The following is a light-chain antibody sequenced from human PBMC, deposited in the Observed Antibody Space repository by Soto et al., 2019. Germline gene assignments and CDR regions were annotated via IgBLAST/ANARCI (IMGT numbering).Light chain of an antibody. CDR3: QQYGSSPPWT. Sequence: EIVLTQSPGTLSLSPGERATLSCRASHSVSSSYLAWYQQKPGQAPRLLIYGASSRPTGIPDRFSGSGSGTDFTLTISRLEPEDFAVYYCQQYGSSPPWTFGQGTKVDIK. CDR1: HSVSSSY. V-gene: IGKV3-20*01. J-gene: IGKJ1*01. CDR2: GAS.